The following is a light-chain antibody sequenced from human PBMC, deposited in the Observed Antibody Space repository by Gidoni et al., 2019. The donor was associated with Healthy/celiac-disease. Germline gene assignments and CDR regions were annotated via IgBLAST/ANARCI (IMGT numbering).Light chain of an antibody. V-gene: IGLV2-14*03. CDR3: SSYTSSSTRV. CDR2: DVS. CDR1: SSDVGGYNY. J-gene: IGLJ1*01. Sequence: QSALTQPASVSGSPGQSITISCTGNSSDVGGYNYVSWYQQHPGKAPKLMIYDVSNRPSGVSNRFSGSKSGNTASLTISGLHAEDEADYYCSSYTSSSTRVFGTGTKVTVL.